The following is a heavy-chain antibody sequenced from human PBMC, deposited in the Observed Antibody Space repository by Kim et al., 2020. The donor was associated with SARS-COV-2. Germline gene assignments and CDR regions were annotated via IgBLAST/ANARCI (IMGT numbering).Heavy chain of an antibody. J-gene: IGHJ4*02. D-gene: IGHD5-18*01. Sequence: GESLKISCKGSGYSFTSYWIGWVRQMPGKGLEWMGIIYPGDSDTRYSPSFQGQVTISADKSISTAYLQWSSLKASDTAMYYCASSRLPKGYRGRYSYGYGSLPKPTYQTPVYWGQGTLVTVSS. CDR3: ASSRLPKGYRGRYSYGYGSLPKPTYQTPVY. CDR2: IYPGDSDT. V-gene: IGHV5-51*01. CDR1: GYSFTSYW.